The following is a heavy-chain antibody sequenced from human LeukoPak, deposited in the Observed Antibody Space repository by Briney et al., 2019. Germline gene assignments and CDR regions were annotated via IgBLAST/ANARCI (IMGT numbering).Heavy chain of an antibody. Sequence: PGGSLRLSCAGSGFTFASYAVHWVRQAPGKRLEWVAFISSDGTTEHYRDSVEGRFTLSRDNSKNTVSLQMNSLGAEDTALYHCARVGGNSQTDYWGQGTLVTVSS. CDR1: GFTFASYA. CDR3: ARVGGNSQTDY. J-gene: IGHJ4*02. CDR2: ISSDGTTE. V-gene: IGHV3-30-3*01. D-gene: IGHD4-23*01.